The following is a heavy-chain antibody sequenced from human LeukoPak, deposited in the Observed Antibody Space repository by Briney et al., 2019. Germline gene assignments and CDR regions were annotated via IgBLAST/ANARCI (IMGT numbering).Heavy chain of an antibody. CDR3: ARDTGLSSGYDPDHAFDI. V-gene: IGHV3-48*01. Sequence: GRSLRLSCAASGFTFSSYSMNWVRQDPGKGLEWVSYISSSSSTIYYADSVKGRFTISRDNAKNSLYLQMNSLRAEDTAVYYCARDTGLSSGYDPDHAFDIWGQGTMVTVSS. CDR2: ISSSSSTI. CDR1: GFTFSSYS. D-gene: IGHD5-12*01. J-gene: IGHJ3*02.